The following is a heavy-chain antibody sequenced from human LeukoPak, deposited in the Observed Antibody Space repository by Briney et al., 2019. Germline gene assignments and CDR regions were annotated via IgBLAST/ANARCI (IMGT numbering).Heavy chain of an antibody. CDR1: GGSISSYY. CDR2: IYTSGST. D-gene: IGHD1-14*01. CDR3: ARYRVGRAYFDY. Sequence: SETLSHTCTVSGGSISSYYWSWIWQPAGKGLEWIGRIYTSGSTNYNPSLKSRVTMSVDTSKNQFSLKLSSVTAADTAVYYCARYRVGRAYFDYWGQGTLVTVSS. V-gene: IGHV4-4*07. J-gene: IGHJ4*02.